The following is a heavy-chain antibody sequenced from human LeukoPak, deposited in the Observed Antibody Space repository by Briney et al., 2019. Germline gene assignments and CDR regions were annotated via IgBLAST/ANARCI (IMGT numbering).Heavy chain of an antibody. D-gene: IGHD2-21*02. CDR3: AKDQDPYCGGDCYSVDFDY. Sequence: TSETLSLTCAVYGGSFSGYYWSWIRQPPGKGLEWVSAISGSGGSTYYADSVKGRFTISRDNSKNTLYLQMNSLRAEDTAVYYCAKDQDPYCGGDCYSVDFDYWGQGTLVTVSS. V-gene: IGHV3-23*01. J-gene: IGHJ4*02. CDR2: ISGSGGST. CDR1: GGSFSGYY.